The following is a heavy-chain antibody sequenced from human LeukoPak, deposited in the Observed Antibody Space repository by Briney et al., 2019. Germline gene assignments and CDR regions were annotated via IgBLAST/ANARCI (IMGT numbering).Heavy chain of an antibody. V-gene: IGHV3-15*01. D-gene: IGHD3-3*01. J-gene: IGHJ4*02. CDR3: TTVDFW. Sequence: PGGSLRLSCAASGFTFGDHNMDWARQAPGKGLEWVGRIKGKTDGGTTDYAAPVKGRFTISRDDSKKTLYLQMNGLKTEDTAVYYCTTVDFWWGQGTLVTVSS. CDR2: IKGKTDGGTT. CDR1: GFTFGDHN.